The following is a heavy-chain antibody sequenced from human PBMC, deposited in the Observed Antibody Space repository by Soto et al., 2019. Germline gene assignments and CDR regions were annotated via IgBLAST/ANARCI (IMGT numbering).Heavy chain of an antibody. D-gene: IGHD6-19*01. Sequence: EVQLVESGGGLVQPGGSLRLSCAASGFTFSSYWMHWVRQVPGKGLVWVSRINSDGSSTSYADSVRGRFTISRDNAKNTLYLQMNSLRGEDTAVYYCTRDPAPSGWFDYWGQGTLVTVSS. J-gene: IGHJ5*01. CDR1: GFTFSSYW. V-gene: IGHV3-74*01. CDR3: TRDPAPSGWFDY. CDR2: INSDGSST.